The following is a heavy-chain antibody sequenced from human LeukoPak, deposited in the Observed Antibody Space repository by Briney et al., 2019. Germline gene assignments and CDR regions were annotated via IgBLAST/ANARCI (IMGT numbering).Heavy chain of an antibody. D-gene: IGHD1-26*01. J-gene: IGHJ3*02. CDR2: INPNSGGT. Sequence: ASVKVSCKASGYTFTGYYMHWVRQAPGQGLEWMGWINPNSGGTNYAQKFQGRVTMTRDTSISTAYMELSRLRSDDTAVYYCARDLGSYYLYYAFDIWGQGTMVAVSS. CDR1: GYTFTGYY. V-gene: IGHV1-2*02. CDR3: ARDLGSYYLYYAFDI.